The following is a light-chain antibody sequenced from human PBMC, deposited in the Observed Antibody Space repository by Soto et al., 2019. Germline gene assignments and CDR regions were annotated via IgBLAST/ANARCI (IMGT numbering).Light chain of an antibody. V-gene: IGKV1-5*03. CDR3: QQYDTYPFT. CDR2: KAS. Sequence: DIQMTQSPSTLSASIGDRVTITCRASQSINTWLAWHQQKPGKAPKVLIYKASSLESGVPSRFSGSESGTDFTLDINSLQPDDFATYYCQQYDTYPFTFGPGTKVDIK. CDR1: QSINTW. J-gene: IGKJ3*01.